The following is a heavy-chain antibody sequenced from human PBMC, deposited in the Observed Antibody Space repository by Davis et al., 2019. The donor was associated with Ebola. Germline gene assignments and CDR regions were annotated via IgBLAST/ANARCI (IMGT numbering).Heavy chain of an antibody. J-gene: IGHJ6*02. Sequence: SETLSLTCSVSGGSINSYYWSWIRQSPGKGLEWIGYIYNSGTTNYNPSLLGRVSISVDTSKNQFSLRLSSVTAADTAVYYCARDMTSMYYYYYGMDVWGQGTTVAVSS. CDR2: IYNSGTT. V-gene: IGHV4-59*01. CDR3: ARDMTSMYYYYYGMDV. CDR1: GGSINSYY.